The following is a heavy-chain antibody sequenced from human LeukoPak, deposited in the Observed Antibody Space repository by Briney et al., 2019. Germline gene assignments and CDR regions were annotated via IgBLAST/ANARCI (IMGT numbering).Heavy chain of an antibody. Sequence: GGSLRLSCAASGFTFSHYAVHWVRQAPGKGLEWVAVISYDGNIKFYADSVKGRFNISRDNSQSTLYLQMNSLRADDTAVYYCARSRIATPGRVYWGQGTLVTVSS. CDR1: GFTFSHYA. CDR3: ARSRIATPGRVY. CDR2: ISYDGNIK. J-gene: IGHJ4*02. D-gene: IGHD6-13*01. V-gene: IGHV3-30*04.